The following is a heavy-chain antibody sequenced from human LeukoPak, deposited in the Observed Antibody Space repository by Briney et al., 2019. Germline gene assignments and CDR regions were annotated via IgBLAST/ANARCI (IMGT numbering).Heavy chain of an antibody. Sequence: ASVKVSCKASGGTFIIYAISWARQAPGQGREWMGGIIPIFGTANYAQKFQGRVTITADESTSTAYMELSSLRSEDTAVYYCARVRYFDWFFPLAYWGQGTLVTVSS. CDR2: IIPIFGTA. J-gene: IGHJ4*02. CDR1: GGTFIIYA. V-gene: IGHV1-69*13. CDR3: ARVRYFDWFFPLAY. D-gene: IGHD3-9*01.